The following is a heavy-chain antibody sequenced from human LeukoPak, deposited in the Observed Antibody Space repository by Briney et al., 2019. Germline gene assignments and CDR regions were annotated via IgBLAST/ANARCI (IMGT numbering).Heavy chain of an antibody. J-gene: IGHJ1*01. D-gene: IGHD3-22*01. V-gene: IGHV4-34*01. CDR2: INHSGST. CDR1: GGSFSGYY. CDR3: ASRPYYDSSGYYNAEYFQH. Sequence: PSETLSLTCAVYGGSFSGYYWSWIRQPPGKGLEWIGEINHSGSTNYNPSLMSRVTISVDTSKNQFSLKLSSVTAADTAVYYCASRPYYDSSGYYNAEYFQHWGQGTLVTVSS.